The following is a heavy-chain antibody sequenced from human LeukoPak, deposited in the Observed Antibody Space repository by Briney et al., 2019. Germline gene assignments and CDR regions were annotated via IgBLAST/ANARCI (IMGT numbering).Heavy chain of an antibody. CDR3: ARVAQYCSGGSCFDY. Sequence: GGSLRLSCAASGFTLSSYSMNWVRQAPGKGLEWVSSISSSSSYIYYADSVKGRFTISRDNAKNSLYLQMNSLRAEDTAVYYCARVAQYCSGGSCFDYWGQGTLVTVSS. J-gene: IGHJ4*02. D-gene: IGHD2-15*01. CDR2: ISSSSSYI. V-gene: IGHV3-21*01. CDR1: GFTLSSYS.